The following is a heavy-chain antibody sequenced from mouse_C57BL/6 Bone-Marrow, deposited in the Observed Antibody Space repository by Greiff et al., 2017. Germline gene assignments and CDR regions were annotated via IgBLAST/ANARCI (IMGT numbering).Heavy chain of an antibody. D-gene: IGHD2-4*01. Sequence: VQLQQSGAELVKPGASVKLSCKASGYIFTEYTIHWVKQRSGQGLEWIGWFYPGSGSIKYNERFKDTATLTADKSSNTVYMELSRLTSEDSAVYFCARHERYYDYEGYFDYWGQGTTLTVSS. CDR1: GYIFTEYT. CDR3: ARHERYYDYEGYFDY. V-gene: IGHV1-62-2*01. J-gene: IGHJ2*01. CDR2: FYPGSGSI.